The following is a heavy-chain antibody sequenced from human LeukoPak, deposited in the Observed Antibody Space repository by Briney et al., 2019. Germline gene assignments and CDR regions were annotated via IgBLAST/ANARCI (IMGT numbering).Heavy chain of an antibody. CDR2: ISWNSGSI. Sequence: GGSLRLSCAASGFTFDDYGMHWVRQAPGKGLEWVSGISWNSGSIGYADSVKGRFTISRDNAKNSLYLQMNSLRAEDTALYYCAKGSMAGGSGYFDYWGQGTLVTVSS. V-gene: IGHV3-9*01. D-gene: IGHD2/OR15-2a*01. CDR3: AKGSMAGGSGYFDY. CDR1: GFTFDDYG. J-gene: IGHJ4*02.